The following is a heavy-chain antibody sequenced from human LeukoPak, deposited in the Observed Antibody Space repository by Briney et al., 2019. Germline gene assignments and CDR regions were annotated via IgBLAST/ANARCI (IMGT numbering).Heavy chain of an antibody. CDR1: GYSIRSGYY. CDR3: ARSLSYGSESFDY. D-gene: IGHD3-10*01. CDR2: VSHSGIT. J-gene: IGHJ4*02. Sequence: SETLPLTCAVSGYSIRSGYYWGWIRQPPGKGLEWIGYVSHSGITLYNPSLKSRVTISIGTSKNQFSLRLTSVTAADTAVYYCARSLSYGSESFDYWGQGTLVTVSS. V-gene: IGHV4-38-2*01.